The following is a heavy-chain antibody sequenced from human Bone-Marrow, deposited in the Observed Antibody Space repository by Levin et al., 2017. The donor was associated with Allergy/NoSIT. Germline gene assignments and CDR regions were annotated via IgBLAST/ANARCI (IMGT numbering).Heavy chain of an antibody. CDR3: ARGLDSSGYWVSPNFFDF. CDR2: ISGYNAKT. V-gene: IGHV1-18*01. CDR1: GYNFAHFG. Sequence: PEASVKVSCKTSGYNFAHFGINWVRQAPGQRFEWMGWISGYNAKTEFVQKFQGRLTMTTDTSTGIAYMELRSLRSDDTAIYFCARGLDSSGYWVSPNFFDFWGQGTLVSVSS. D-gene: IGHD3-22*01. J-gene: IGHJ4*01.